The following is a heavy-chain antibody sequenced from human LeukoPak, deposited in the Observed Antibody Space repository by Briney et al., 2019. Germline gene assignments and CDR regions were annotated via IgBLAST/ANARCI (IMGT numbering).Heavy chain of an antibody. CDR3: AKVRYYYDKHAFDI. V-gene: IGHV3-30*18. Sequence: GGSLRLSCAASGFTFSSYGMHWVRQAPGKGLEWVAVISYDGSNKYYADSVKGRFTISRDNSKKTLYPQRNSLRAEDTAVYYCAKVRYYYDKHAFDIWGQGTMVTVSS. CDR2: ISYDGSNK. D-gene: IGHD3-22*01. J-gene: IGHJ3*02. CDR1: GFTFSSYG.